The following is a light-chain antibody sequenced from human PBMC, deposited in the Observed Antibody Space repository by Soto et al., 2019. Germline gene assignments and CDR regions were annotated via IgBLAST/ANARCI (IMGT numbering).Light chain of an antibody. CDR3: QQYNDWPLT. V-gene: IGKV3-15*01. J-gene: IGKJ1*01. Sequence: EIPMRQSPVHLSLSPVERFTLSCRASQSVSSNLAWYQQKPGQAPSLLIYGAFTRATGIPARFSGTGSGTEFTLTISSLQSEDFALYYCQQYNDWPLTFGQGTKVDIK. CDR1: QSVSSN. CDR2: GAF.